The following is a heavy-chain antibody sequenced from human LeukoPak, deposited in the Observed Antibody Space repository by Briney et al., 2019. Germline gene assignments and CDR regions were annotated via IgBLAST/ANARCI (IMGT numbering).Heavy chain of an antibody. CDR2: ISSSSSYI. CDR1: GFTFSSYS. Sequence: GGSLRLSCAASGFTFSSYSMNWVRQAPGKGLEWVSSISSSSSYIYYADSVKGRFTISRDNAKNSLYLQMNSLRVEDTAVYYCARASALATPPFAYWGQGTLVTVSS. V-gene: IGHV3-21*01. D-gene: IGHD5-24*01. J-gene: IGHJ4*02. CDR3: ARASALATPPFAY.